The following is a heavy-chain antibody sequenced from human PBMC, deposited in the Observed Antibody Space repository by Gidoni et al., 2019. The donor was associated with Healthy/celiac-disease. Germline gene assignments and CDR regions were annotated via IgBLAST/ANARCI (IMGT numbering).Heavy chain of an antibody. CDR1: GFTFSSYD. CDR3: ASSRSGLRAFDI. CDR2: IGTAGDT. V-gene: IGHV3-13*01. Sequence: EVQLVESGGGLVPPGGSLRLSCAASGFTFSSYDMHWVRQGTGKGLEWVSAIGTAGDTYYPGSVKGRFTISRENAKNSLYLQMNSLRAGDTAVYYCASSRSGLRAFDIWGQGTMVTVSS. J-gene: IGHJ3*02. D-gene: IGHD3-22*01.